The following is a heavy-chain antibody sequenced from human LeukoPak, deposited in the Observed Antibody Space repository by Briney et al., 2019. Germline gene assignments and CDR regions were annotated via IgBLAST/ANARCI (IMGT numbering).Heavy chain of an antibody. Sequence: PGGSLRLSCAASGFTFSSYAMSWVRQAPGKGLEWVSAISGSGGSTYYADSVKGRFTISRDNSKNTLYLQMNSLRAEDTAVYYCARDHQRYVDAFDIWGQGTMVTVSS. CDR1: GFTFSSYA. D-gene: IGHD3-9*01. J-gene: IGHJ3*02. CDR3: ARDHQRYVDAFDI. V-gene: IGHV3-23*01. CDR2: ISGSGGST.